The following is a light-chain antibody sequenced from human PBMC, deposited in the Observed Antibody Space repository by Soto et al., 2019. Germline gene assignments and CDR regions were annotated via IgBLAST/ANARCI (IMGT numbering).Light chain of an antibody. J-gene: IGLJ2*01. Sequence: QAVVTQPPSVSGSPGQRVTISCTGTSSNIGAGFDVHWYQQLPGTAPKLLIYDNSNRPSGVPDRFSGSKSGTSASLAITGLLAEDEADYYCQSYDSSLSGWVFGGGTKLTVL. CDR1: SSNIGAGFD. CDR2: DNS. CDR3: QSYDSSLSGWV. V-gene: IGLV1-40*01.